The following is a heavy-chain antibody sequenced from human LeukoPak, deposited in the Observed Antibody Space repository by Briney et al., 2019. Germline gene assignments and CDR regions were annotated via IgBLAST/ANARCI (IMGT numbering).Heavy chain of an antibody. CDR3: ARTRGIVVVPADTDY. V-gene: IGHV3-11*04. CDR1: GSTFSDYY. D-gene: IGHD2-2*01. Sequence: PGGSLRLSCAASGSTFSDYYMSWIRQAPGKGLEWVKYISSSGSTIYYADSVKGRFTISRDNAKNSLYLQMNSLRAEDTAVYYCARTRGIVVVPADTDYWGQGTLVTVSS. J-gene: IGHJ4*02. CDR2: ISSSGSTI.